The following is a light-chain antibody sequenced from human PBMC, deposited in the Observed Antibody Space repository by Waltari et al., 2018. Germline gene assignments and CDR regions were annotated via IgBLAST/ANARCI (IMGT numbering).Light chain of an antibody. Sequence: QSALTQPASVSGSPGQSITISCTGTSSDVGGYNYVAWYQQHPGKAPKVLIYDGSNRPSGVANRCSGSKSGNTASLTISGLQAEDEADYYCSSYTNSNTWVFGGGTKLTVL. CDR3: SSYTNSNTWV. CDR1: SSDVGGYNY. J-gene: IGLJ3*02. V-gene: IGLV2-14*03. CDR2: DGS.